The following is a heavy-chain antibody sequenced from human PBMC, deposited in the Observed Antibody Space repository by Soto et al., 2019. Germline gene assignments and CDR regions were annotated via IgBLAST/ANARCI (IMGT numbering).Heavy chain of an antibody. CDR1: GGTFSSQT. D-gene: IGHD1-1*01. CDR3: AKPAVNDLDADSSAFDI. Sequence: QVQLVQSGAEVKEPGSSVKVSCKVSGGTFSSQTINWVRQVPGQGLEWMGSVIPIIGEGKYAQSFLGRVTITADRSTRTAYMELSSLRSEETAVYYCAKPAVNDLDADSSAFDIWGQGTMVTVSS. V-gene: IGHV1-69*02. CDR2: VIPIIGEG. J-gene: IGHJ3*02.